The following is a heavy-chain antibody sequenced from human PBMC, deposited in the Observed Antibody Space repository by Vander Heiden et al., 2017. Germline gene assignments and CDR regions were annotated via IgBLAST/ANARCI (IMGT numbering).Heavy chain of an antibody. Sequence: QVQLQESGPGLVKPSQTLSLTCTVSAGSISSGGYYWSWIRQDPGKGLEGIGYIYYSGSTYYNPSLKSRVTISVDTSKNQFSLKLSSVTAADTAVYYCARGQAFGNWFDPWGQGTLVTVSS. CDR2: IYYSGST. V-gene: IGHV4-31*03. CDR3: ARGQAFGNWFDP. J-gene: IGHJ5*02. CDR1: AGSISSGGYY. D-gene: IGHD3-10*01.